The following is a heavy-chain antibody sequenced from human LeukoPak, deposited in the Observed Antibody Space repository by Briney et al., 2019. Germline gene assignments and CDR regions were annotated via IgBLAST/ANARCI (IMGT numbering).Heavy chain of an antibody. CDR1: GYTFTSYG. V-gene: IGHV1-18*01. CDR3: AVNTYYYDSSGFGPFDY. D-gene: IGHD3-22*01. J-gene: IGHJ4*02. CDR2: ISAYNGNT. Sequence: ASVKVSCKASGYTFTSYGISRVRQAPGQGLEWMGWISAYNGNTNYAQKLQGRVTMTTDTSTSTAYMELRSLRSDDTAVYYCAVNTYYYDSSGFGPFDYWGRGTLVTVSS.